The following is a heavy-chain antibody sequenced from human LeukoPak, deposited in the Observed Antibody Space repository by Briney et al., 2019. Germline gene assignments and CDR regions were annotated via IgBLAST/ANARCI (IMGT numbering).Heavy chain of an antibody. V-gene: IGHV1-8*01. CDR3: ARGSRVNYCSSGWYPPLY. D-gene: IGHD6-19*01. Sequence: ASVKVSCKASGYTFTSYDINWVRQATGQGLEWMGWMNPNSGNTGYAQKFQGRVTMTRNTTISTAYMELSSLRSEDTAVCYCARGSRVNYCSSGWYPPLYWGQGTLVTVSS. CDR1: GYTFTSYD. J-gene: IGHJ4*02. CDR2: MNPNSGNT.